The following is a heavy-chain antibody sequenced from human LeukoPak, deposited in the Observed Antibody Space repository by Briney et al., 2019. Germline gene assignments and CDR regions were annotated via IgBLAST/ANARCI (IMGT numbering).Heavy chain of an antibody. J-gene: IGHJ4*02. CDR1: GGSISSSSYY. V-gene: IGHV4-39*01. Sequence: SETLSLTCTVSGGSISSSSYYWGWIRQPPGKGLEWIGSIYYSGSTYYNPSLKSRVTISVDTSKNQFSLKLSSVTAADTAVYYCARLDDILTGYYRGPPGYLDYWGQGTLVTVSS. CDR2: IYYSGST. D-gene: IGHD3-9*01. CDR3: ARLDDILTGYYRGPPGYLDY.